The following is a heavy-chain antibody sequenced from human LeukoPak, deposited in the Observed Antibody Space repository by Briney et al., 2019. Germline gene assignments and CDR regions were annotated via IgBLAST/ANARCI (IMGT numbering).Heavy chain of an antibody. CDR1: GFTFSSYG. J-gene: IGHJ4*02. CDR3: AREAWQQLGLDY. Sequence: PGGSLRLSCAVSGFTFSSYGMHWVRQAPGKGLEWVAVKWYDGSNKYYADSVKGRFTISRDNSKNTLYLQMNSLRAEDTAVYYCAREAWQQLGLDYWGQGTLVTVSS. CDR2: KWYDGSNK. V-gene: IGHV3-33*01. D-gene: IGHD6-13*01.